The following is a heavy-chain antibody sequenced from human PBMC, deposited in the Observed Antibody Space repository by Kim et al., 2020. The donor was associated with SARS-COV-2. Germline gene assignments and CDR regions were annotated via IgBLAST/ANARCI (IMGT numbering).Heavy chain of an antibody. CDR1: GYTFTRSA. CDR3: VRSEDYYYYGMDV. J-gene: IGHJ6*02. Sequence: ASVKVSCKASGYTFTRSAMTWVRQAPGQGLEWMGWINTNTGNPTYAQGFTGRFVFSLDTSVSTAYLQISSLKAEDTAVYYCVRSEDYYYYGMDVWGQGTTVTVSS. CDR2: INTNTGNP. V-gene: IGHV7-4-1*02.